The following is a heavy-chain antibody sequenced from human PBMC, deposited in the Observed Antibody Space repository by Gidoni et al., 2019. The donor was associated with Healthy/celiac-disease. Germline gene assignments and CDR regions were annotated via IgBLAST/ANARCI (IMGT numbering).Heavy chain of an antibody. J-gene: IGHJ3*02. CDR3: AREDYDSSGYLHDAFDI. CDR2: ISISGSTI. CDR1: GFTFRDYY. V-gene: IGHV3-11*01. D-gene: IGHD3-22*01. Sequence: QVQLVESGGGLVKHGGSLRLSCAASGFTFRDYYMSWIRQAPGKGLEWVSYISISGSTIYYADSVKGRFTISRDNAKNSLYLQMNSLRAEDTAVYYCAREDYDSSGYLHDAFDIWGQGTMVTVSS.